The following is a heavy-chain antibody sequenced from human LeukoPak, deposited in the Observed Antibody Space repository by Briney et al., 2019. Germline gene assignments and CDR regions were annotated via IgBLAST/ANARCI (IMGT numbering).Heavy chain of an antibody. Sequence: SETLSLTCTGTGGSISSYYWSWIRQPPGKGLEWIGYIYYSGSSNYNPSLKSRVAISVDTSRNQFSVKLSSVTAADTAVYYCARHTRDYGSGSYVDYWGQGTRVSVSS. CDR2: IYYSGSS. CDR1: GGSISSYY. V-gene: IGHV4-59*08. D-gene: IGHD3-10*01. CDR3: ARHTRDYGSGSYVDY. J-gene: IGHJ4*02.